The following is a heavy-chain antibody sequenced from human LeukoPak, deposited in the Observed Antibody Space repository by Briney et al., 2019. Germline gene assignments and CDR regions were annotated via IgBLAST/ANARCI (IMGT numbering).Heavy chain of an antibody. Sequence: GGSLRLSCAASGFTFSSYAMSWVRQAPGKGLEWVSAISASGGSTYYADSVKGRFTISRGNSKNTLYLQMNSLRAEDTAVYYCAKDGLRYCSSTSCYGYYGMDVWGQGTTVTVSS. V-gene: IGHV3-23*01. CDR1: GFTFSSYA. CDR2: ISASGGST. D-gene: IGHD2-2*01. J-gene: IGHJ6*02. CDR3: AKDGLRYCSSTSCYGYYGMDV.